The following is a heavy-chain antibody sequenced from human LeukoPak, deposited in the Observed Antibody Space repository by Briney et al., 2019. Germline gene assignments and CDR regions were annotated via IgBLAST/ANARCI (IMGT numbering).Heavy chain of an antibody. CDR1: GFTFSSYS. CDR2: ISSSSSYI. Sequence: GGSLRLSCAASGFTFSSYSMNWVRQAPGKGLEWVSSISSSSSYIYYADSVKGRFTISRDNAKNSLYLQMNSLRAEDTAVYYCARTHSSSWYFDYWGQGTLVTVSP. CDR3: ARTHSSSWYFDY. D-gene: IGHD6-13*01. J-gene: IGHJ4*02. V-gene: IGHV3-21*01.